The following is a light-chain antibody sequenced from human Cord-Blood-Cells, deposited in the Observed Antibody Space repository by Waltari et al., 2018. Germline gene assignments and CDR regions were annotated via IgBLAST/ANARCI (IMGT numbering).Light chain of an antibody. J-gene: IGKJ3*01. CDR2: DAS. Sequence: EIVLTQSPATLSLSPGERATLSCRASQSVSSYLAWYQQKPGQAPRLLIYDASNRATGIQASFSGSGSGTDFTLTISSLEPEDFAVYYCQQRSNWPPFTFGPGTKVDIK. V-gene: IGKV3-11*01. CDR1: QSVSSY. CDR3: QQRSNWPPFT.